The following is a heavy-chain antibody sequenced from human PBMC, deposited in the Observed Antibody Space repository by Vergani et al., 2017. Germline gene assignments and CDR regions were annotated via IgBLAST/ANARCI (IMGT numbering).Heavy chain of an antibody. CDR2: IHAGGST. CDR3: ARESFPSVFDF. J-gene: IGHJ4*02. CDR1: GDSGNRHIYY. V-gene: IGHV4-61*02. D-gene: IGHD3-16*02. Sequence: QVQLQESGPGLVKPSQTLSLTCTVSGDSGNRHIYYWTWIRQPAGKGLEWIGRIHAGGSTNSNPSLKSRVTMSVDTSSDQFSLNLTSVTAADTAVYYCARESFPSVFDFWGQGIRVTVSS.